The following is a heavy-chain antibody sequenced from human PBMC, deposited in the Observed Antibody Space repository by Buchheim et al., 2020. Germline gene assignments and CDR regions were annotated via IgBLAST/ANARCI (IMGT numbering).Heavy chain of an antibody. Sequence: EVQLVESGGALVQAGRSLRLSCATSGFSFGDYDMSWVRQAPGKGLEWVSFISSKTFGGTTEYVASVKGRFTFPWDDSKSIASLQMNGLQTEDTAVYYCTSDLLDTGFDSWGQGTL. V-gene: IGHV3-49*04. D-gene: IGHD5-18*01. CDR3: TSDLLDTGFDS. J-gene: IGHJ4*02. CDR1: GFSFGDYD. CDR2: ISSKTFGGTT.